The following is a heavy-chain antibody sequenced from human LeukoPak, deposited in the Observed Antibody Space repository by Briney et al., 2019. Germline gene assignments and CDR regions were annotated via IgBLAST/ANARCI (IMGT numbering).Heavy chain of an antibody. Sequence: GGSLRLSCAASGFTFSSYAMSWVSQAPGKGLEWVSAISGGGGSTYYADSVKGRFTISRDNSKNTLYLQMNSLRAEDTAVYYCAKDNAFYYGSGSYYIWWGQGTLVTVSS. CDR1: GFTFSSYA. V-gene: IGHV3-23*01. J-gene: IGHJ4*02. D-gene: IGHD3-10*01. CDR3: AKDNAFYYGSGSYYIW. CDR2: ISGGGGST.